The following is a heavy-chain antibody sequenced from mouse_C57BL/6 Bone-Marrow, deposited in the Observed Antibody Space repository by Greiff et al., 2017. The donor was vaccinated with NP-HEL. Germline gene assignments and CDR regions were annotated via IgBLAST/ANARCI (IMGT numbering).Heavy chain of an antibody. CDR3: ARGPHYYGSSYYFAY. CDR1: GYTFTSYW. J-gene: IGHJ3*01. V-gene: IGHV1-69*01. Sequence: QVHVKQPGAELVMPGASVKLSCKASGYTFTSYWMHWVKQRPGQGLEWIGEIDPSDSYTNYNQKFKGKSTLTVDKSSSTAYMQLSSLTSEDSAVYYCARGPHYYGSSYYFAYWGQGTLVTVSA. D-gene: IGHD1-1*01. CDR2: IDPSDSYT.